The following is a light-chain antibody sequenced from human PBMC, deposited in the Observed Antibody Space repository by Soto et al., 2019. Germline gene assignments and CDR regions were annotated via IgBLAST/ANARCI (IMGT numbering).Light chain of an antibody. V-gene: IGLV2-14*01. CDR3: YSYRSGSAHV. CDR1: SSDVGGYNR. Sequence: QSALTQPASVSGSPGQSITISCTGTSSDVGGYNRVSWYQQHPDKAPKLIIYEVTNRPSGISNRFSGSKSGDTASLTISGLQAEDEAVYYCYSYRSGSAHVFGTGTKVTVL. J-gene: IGLJ1*01. CDR2: EVT.